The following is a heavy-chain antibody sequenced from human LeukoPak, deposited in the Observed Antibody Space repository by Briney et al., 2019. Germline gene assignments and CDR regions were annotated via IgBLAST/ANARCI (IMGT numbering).Heavy chain of an antibody. J-gene: IGHJ5*02. CDR2: IYITGST. CDR1: GGSITSYY. Sequence: KSSETLSLTCTVSGGSITSYYWSWIRQSAGKGLEWIGRIYITGSTTYNPSHKSRVTMSLDTSKNQFSLKLSSATAADTAVYYCARQGGNRLWSRGVPKSHNWFDPWGQGTLVTVSS. D-gene: IGHD4/OR15-4a*01. CDR3: ARQGGNRLWSRGVPKSHNWFDP. V-gene: IGHV4-4*07.